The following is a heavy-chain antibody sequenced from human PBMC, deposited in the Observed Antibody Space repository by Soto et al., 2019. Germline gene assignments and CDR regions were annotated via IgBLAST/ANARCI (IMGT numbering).Heavy chain of an antibody. Sequence: QVQLVQSGAEVKKPESSVKVSCKAPGGTFSTYAISWVRQAPGQGLEWMGGITPMSGTANYAQRFQDRVTITADESTNTVYMELSSLRSEDTAVYFCASGIQLWLRRINNGYSGWGQGTLVTVSS. CDR2: ITPMSGTA. CDR1: GGTFSTYA. J-gene: IGHJ4*02. V-gene: IGHV1-69*12. CDR3: ASGIQLWLRRINNGYSG. D-gene: IGHD5-18*01.